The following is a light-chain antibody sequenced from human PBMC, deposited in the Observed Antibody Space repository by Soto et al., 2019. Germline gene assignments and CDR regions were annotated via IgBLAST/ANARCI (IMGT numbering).Light chain of an antibody. J-gene: IGLJ2*01. V-gene: IGLV4-69*01. CDR3: QTWGTGILV. CDR1: SGHSSYA. Sequence: QLVLTQSPSACASLEASVKLTCSLSSGHSSYAIAWHQQQPEKGPRYLMKLNSDGSHSKGDGIPDRFSGSSSGAERYLTISSLQSEDEADYYCQTWGTGILVFGGGTKLTVL. CDR2: LNSDGSH.